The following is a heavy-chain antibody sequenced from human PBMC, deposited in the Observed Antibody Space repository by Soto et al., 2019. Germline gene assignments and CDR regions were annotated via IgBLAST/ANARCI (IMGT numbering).Heavy chain of an antibody. J-gene: IGHJ5*02. CDR2: VIPISGTT. CDR1: GGTLSSYA. V-gene: IGHV1-69*01. CDR3: ARDRQYYYDSSGRWFDP. D-gene: IGHD3-22*01. Sequence: QVQLVQSGAEVKKPGSSVKVSCKASGGTLSSYAIIWVRQAPGQGLEWMGGVIPISGTTNYAQKFQDRVTMMADESTGTAYMELSSLRSDDTAVYYCARDRQYYYDSSGRWFDPWGQGTLVTVSS.